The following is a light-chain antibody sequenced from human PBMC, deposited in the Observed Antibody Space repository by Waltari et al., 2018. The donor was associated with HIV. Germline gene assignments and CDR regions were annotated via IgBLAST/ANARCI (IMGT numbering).Light chain of an antibody. J-gene: IGLJ3*02. CDR1: SSNIGSNY. Sequence: QSVLTQPPSASGTPGQRVTISCSGSSSNIGSNYVYWYQQLPGTAPKRLIYRNNQRPSGGPDRFSGSKAGTSASLAISGLRSEDGADYYCAAWDDSLSGPGVFGGGTKLTVL. CDR3: AAWDDSLSGPGV. V-gene: IGLV1-47*01. CDR2: RNN.